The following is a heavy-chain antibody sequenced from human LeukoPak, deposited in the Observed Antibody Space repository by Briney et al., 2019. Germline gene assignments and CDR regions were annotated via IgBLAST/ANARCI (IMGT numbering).Heavy chain of an antibody. V-gene: IGHV3-30*04. CDR2: ISYDGSNK. D-gene: IGHD3-3*01. J-gene: IGHJ6*03. Sequence: GGSLRLSCAASGFTFSSYAMHWVRQAPGKGLEWVAVISYDGSNKYYADSVKGRFTISRDNSKNTLYLQMNSLRAEDTAVYYCARGKRITIRYYYHMDVWGKGTTVTVSS. CDR3: ARGKRITIRYYYHMDV. CDR1: GFTFSSYA.